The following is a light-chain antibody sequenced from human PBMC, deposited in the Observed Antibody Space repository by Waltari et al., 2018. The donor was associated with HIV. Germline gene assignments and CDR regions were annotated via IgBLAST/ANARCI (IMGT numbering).Light chain of an antibody. Sequence: SYVLTQPPSVSVPPGQTARITCGGSSIASRNVQWYQQKPGQAPVLVVYNDKDRPSGIPERFSGSNSWNTATLTISTGEAGDEADYYCQVWDRDSDVVFGGGTKLTVL. V-gene: IGLV3-21*02. CDR3: QVWDRDSDVV. CDR2: NDK. J-gene: IGLJ2*01. CDR1: SIASRN.